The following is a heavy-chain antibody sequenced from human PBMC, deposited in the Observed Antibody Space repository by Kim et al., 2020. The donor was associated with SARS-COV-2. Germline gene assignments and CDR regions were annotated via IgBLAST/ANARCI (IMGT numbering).Heavy chain of an antibody. D-gene: IGHD3-10*01. J-gene: IGHJ4*02. CDR3: ANLYGSGS. CDR2: EGGT. V-gene: IGHV3-23*01. Sequence: EGGTSHAEPVKGRFTITSDKSKNKVYLQMNSQRAEDTAVYYCANLYGSGSWGQGTLVTVSS.